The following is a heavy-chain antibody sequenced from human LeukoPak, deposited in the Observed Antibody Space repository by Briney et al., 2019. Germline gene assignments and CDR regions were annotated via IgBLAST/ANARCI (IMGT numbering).Heavy chain of an antibody. Sequence: ASVKVSCKASGYTFTSYYMHWVRQAPGQGLEWMGIINPSGGSTSYAQKFQGRVTMTRDTSTSTVYMELSSLRSEDTAVYDCALFSRLSGSYYPFDYWGQGTLVTVSS. D-gene: IGHD1-26*01. CDR2: INPSGGST. V-gene: IGHV1-46*03. J-gene: IGHJ4*02. CDR3: ALFSRLSGSYYPFDY. CDR1: GYTFTSYY.